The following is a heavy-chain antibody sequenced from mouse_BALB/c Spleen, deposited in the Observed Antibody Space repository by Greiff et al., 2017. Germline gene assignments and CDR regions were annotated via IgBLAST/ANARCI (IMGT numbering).Heavy chain of an antibody. J-gene: IGHJ4*01. D-gene: IGHD2-1*01. V-gene: IGHV5-17*02. CDR1: GFTFSSFG. CDR2: ISSGSSTI. CDR3: ARSGGNYGYYAMDY. Sequence: EVMLVASGGGLVQPGGSRKLSCAASGFTFSSFGMPWVRQAPEKGLEWVAYISSGSSTIYYADTVKGRFTISRDNPKNTLFLQMTSLRSEDTAMYYCARSGGNYGYYAMDYWGQGTSVTVSS.